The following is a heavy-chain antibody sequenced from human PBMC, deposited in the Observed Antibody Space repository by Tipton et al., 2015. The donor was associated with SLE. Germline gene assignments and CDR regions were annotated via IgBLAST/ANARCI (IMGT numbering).Heavy chain of an antibody. V-gene: IGHV4-39*01. D-gene: IGHD6-13*01. CDR1: GDSISSGSYY. CDR3: ARLSSSWYKAFDP. J-gene: IGHJ5*02. CDR2: INHSGST. Sequence: TLSLTCTVSGDSISSGSYYWSWIRQPPGKGLEWIGEINHSGSTNYNPSLKSRVTISVDTSKNQFSLKLSSVTAADTAVYYCARLSSSWYKAFDPWGQGTLVTVSS.